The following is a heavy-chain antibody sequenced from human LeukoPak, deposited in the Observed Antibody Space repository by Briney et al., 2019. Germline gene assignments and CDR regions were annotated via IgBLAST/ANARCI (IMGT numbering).Heavy chain of an antibody. CDR1: GFTFSSYA. J-gene: IGHJ3*02. CDR2: ISYDGSNK. CDR3: AREEDAFDI. V-gene: IGHV3-30-3*01. Sequence: GGSLRLSCAASGFTFSSYAMHWVRQAPGKGLEWVAVISYDGSNKYYADSVKGRFTISRDNSKNTLYLQMNSLRAEDTAVYYCAREEDAFDIWGQGTMVTDSS.